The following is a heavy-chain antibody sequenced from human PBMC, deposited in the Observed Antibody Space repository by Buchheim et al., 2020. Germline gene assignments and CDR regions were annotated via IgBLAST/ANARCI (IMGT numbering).Heavy chain of an antibody. V-gene: IGHV3-9*01. J-gene: IGHJ4*02. CDR2: ISWNSGTI. D-gene: IGHD5-18*01. Sequence: EVQLVESGGGLVQPGRSLRLSCAASGFNFDDFAMHWVRQAPGKGLEWVSGISWNSGTIAYADSVKGRFPISRDNTKKSLYLQMNSLRAEDTALYYCAKDSDPAMVTPFDYWGQGTL. CDR3: AKDSDPAMVTPFDY. CDR1: GFNFDDFA.